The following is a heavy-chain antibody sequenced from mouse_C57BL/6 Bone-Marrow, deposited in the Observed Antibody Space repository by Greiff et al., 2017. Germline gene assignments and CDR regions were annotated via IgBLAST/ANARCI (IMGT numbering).Heavy chain of an antibody. CDR2: ISYDGSN. J-gene: IGHJ4*01. Sequence: EVKVEESGPGLVKPSQSLSLTCSVTGYSITSGYYWNWIRQFPGNKLEWMGYISYDGSNNYNPSLKNRISITRDTSKNQFFLKLNSVTTEDTATYYCARDDGSSAMDYWGQGTSVTVSS. CDR3: ARDDGSSAMDY. D-gene: IGHD1-1*01. CDR1: GYSITSGYY. V-gene: IGHV3-6*01.